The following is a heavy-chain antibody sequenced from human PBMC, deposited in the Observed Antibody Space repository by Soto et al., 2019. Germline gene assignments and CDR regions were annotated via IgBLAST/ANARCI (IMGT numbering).Heavy chain of an antibody. CDR3: ARDSMTPTRAFDY. Sequence: QVQLVESGGGVVQPGRSLRLSCAASGFTFSSYAMHWVRQAPGKGLEWVAVISYDGSNKYYADSVKGRFTISRDNSKNTLYLQMNSLRAEDTAVYYCARDSMTPTRAFDYWGQGTLVTVSS. J-gene: IGHJ4*02. CDR1: GFTFSSYA. V-gene: IGHV3-30-3*01. D-gene: IGHD1-26*01. CDR2: ISYDGSNK.